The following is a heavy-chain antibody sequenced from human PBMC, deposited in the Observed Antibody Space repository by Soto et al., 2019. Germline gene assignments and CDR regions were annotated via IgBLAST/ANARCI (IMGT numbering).Heavy chain of an antibody. CDR2: ISGNGDTT. J-gene: IGHJ4*02. CDR3: AKTYNWNIDD. Sequence: PGGSLRLSCAASGFTLSRHPMSWVRQAPGKGLEWVSGISGNGDTTYYAGSVKGRFTISRDNPRNTLYLQMNSLRGEDTAVYFCAKTYNWNIDDWGRGALVTVSS. V-gene: IGHV3-23*01. D-gene: IGHD1-20*01. CDR1: GFTLSRHP.